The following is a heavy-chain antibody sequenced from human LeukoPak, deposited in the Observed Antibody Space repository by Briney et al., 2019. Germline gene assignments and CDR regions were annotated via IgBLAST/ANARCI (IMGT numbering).Heavy chain of an antibody. CDR2: ISAYNGYT. D-gene: IGHD2-15*01. Sequence: GASVKVSCKASGYTFTNYGVSWVRQAPGQGLEWMGWISAYNGYTNYAQKFQFRVTMTTDTSTSTAYMELRSLTSDDTAVYYCARGFCIGVSCHSSYFDYWGQGALVTVSS. J-gene: IGHJ4*02. CDR1: GYTFTNYG. V-gene: IGHV1-18*01. CDR3: ARGFCIGVSCHSSYFDY.